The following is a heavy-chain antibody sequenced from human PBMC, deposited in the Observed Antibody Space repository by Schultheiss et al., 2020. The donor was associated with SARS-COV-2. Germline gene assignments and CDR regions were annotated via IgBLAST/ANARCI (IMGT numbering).Heavy chain of an antibody. Sequence: ASVKVSCKASGYTFTSYDINWVRQATGQGLEWMGWMNPNSGNTGYAQKFQGRVTMTRNTSISTAYMELSSLRDEDTAMYYCARDGYCSSTSCYAGGDGMDVWGQGTTVTVSS. CDR1: GYTFTSYD. D-gene: IGHD2-2*03. J-gene: IGHJ6*02. CDR3: ARDGYCSSTSCYAGGDGMDV. V-gene: IGHV1-8*01. CDR2: MNPNSGNT.